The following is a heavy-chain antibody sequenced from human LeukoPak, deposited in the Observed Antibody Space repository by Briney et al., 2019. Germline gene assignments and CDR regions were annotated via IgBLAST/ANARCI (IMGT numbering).Heavy chain of an antibody. V-gene: IGHV5-51*01. J-gene: IGHJ3*02. CDR1: GYSFTSYW. Sequence: GESLKISCKGSGYSFTSYWIGWVRQMPGKGLEWMGIIYPGHSDTRYSPSFQGQVTISADKTISTAYLQWSSLKASDTAMYYCARLTPIDYYDSSGPTFDIWGQGTMVTVSS. D-gene: IGHD3-22*01. CDR2: IYPGHSDT. CDR3: ARLTPIDYYDSSGPTFDI.